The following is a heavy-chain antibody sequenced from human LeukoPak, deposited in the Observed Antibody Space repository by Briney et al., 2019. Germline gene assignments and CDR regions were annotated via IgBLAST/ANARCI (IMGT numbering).Heavy chain of an antibody. V-gene: IGHV3-53*01. Sequence: PGGSLRLSCAASGFIVSSNDMSWVRQAPGKGLEWVSVIYSGGTFYADSVKGRFTISRDNSKNTLYLQMNSLRAEDTTVYYCARGPRGFDPWGQGTLVTVSS. J-gene: IGHJ5*02. CDR3: ARGPRGFDP. CDR1: GFIVSSND. CDR2: IYSGGT.